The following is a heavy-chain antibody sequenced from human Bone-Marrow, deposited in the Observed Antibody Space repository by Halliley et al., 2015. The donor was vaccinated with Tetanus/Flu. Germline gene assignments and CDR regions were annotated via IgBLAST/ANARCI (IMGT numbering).Heavy chain of an antibody. J-gene: IGHJ6*02. V-gene: IGHV1-46*01. CDR3: ARAPSQYYGMDV. CDR2: IDPRTGST. Sequence: WVGVIDPRTGSTTYAERFQGRVTMTSDTSTSTVYMDLRSLRSEDTAVYFCARAPSQYYGMDVWGQGTTVTVSS.